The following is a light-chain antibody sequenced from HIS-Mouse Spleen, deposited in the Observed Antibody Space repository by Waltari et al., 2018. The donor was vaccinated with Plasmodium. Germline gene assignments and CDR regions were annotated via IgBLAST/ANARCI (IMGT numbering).Light chain of an antibody. CDR3: NSRDSSGNHWV. J-gene: IGLJ3*02. V-gene: IGLV3-19*01. CDR2: GKN. CDR1: SLRSYY. Sequence: SSELTQDPAVSVALGQTVRITCQGESLRSYYASWYQQKPGQAPVLVIYGKNNRPSGIPDRFSGSSSGNTASLTITGAQAEDEADYYCNSRDSSGNHWVFGGGNKLTVL.